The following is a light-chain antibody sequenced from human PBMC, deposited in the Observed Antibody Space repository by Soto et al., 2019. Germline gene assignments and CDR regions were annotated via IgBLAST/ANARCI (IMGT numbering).Light chain of an antibody. CDR3: YQYDSSPWT. Sequence: DIQMTQSPSTLSGSVGDRVTITCRASQTISSWLAWYQQKPGKAPKLLIYKASTLKSGVPSRFSGSGSGTDFTLTISSLEPEDFAVYFCYQYDSSPWTFGQGTKVDIK. J-gene: IGKJ1*01. CDR1: QTISSW. CDR2: KAS. V-gene: IGKV1-5*03.